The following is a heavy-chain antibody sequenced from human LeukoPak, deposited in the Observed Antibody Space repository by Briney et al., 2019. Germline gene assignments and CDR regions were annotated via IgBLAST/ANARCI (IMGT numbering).Heavy chain of an antibody. V-gene: IGHV1-24*01. CDR1: GYTLTELS. D-gene: IGHD4-17*01. CDR2: FDPEDGET. CDR3: ARGGDYGPFDAFDI. Sequence: GASVKVSCKVSGYTLTELSMHWVRQAPGKGLEWMGGFDPEDGETIYAQKFQGRVTMTEDTSTDTAYKELSSLRSEDTAVYYCARGGDYGPFDAFDIWGQGTMVTVSS. J-gene: IGHJ3*02.